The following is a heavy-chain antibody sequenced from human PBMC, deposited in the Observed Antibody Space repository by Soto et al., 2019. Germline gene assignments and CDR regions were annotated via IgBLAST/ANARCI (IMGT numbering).Heavy chain of an antibody. CDR3: AREDESSGSAGTFRN. V-gene: IGHV3-30-3*01. Sequence: QVQLVESGGAVVQPGRSLRLSCAASGFNFNSYVMHWVRQAPGKGLEYVAFMSHDGTEYCVDSVRERFTVLRDDSRNTLHLEMNSLRVEDTAVYYCAREDESSGSAGTFRNWGQGTLVTVSP. CDR1: GFNFNSYV. D-gene: IGHD3-22*01. J-gene: IGHJ1*01. CDR2: MSHDGTE.